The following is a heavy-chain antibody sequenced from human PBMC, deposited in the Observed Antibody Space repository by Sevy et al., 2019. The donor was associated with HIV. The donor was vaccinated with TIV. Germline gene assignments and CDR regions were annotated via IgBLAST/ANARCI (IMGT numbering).Heavy chain of an antibody. D-gene: IGHD3-22*01. J-gene: IGHJ4*02. V-gene: IGHV1-2*02. Sequence: ASVKVSCKASGHTFTGYYIHWVRQAPGQGLEWMGWINANSGGTNYAQKFQVRVTTTSDTSISTVYMDLSRLRSDDTAVYLCTRSAYYYGFDYWGQGILVTVSS. CDR3: TRSAYYYGFDY. CDR1: GHTFTGYY. CDR2: INANSGGT.